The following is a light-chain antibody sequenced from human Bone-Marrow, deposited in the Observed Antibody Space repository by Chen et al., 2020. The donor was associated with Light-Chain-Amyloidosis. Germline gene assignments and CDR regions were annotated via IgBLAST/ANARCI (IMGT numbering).Light chain of an antibody. CDR2: RDT. CDR1: DLPTKY. J-gene: IGLJ2*01. V-gene: IGLV3-25*03. CDR3: QSADSSGTYEVI. Sequence: SYDLTQPPSVSVSPGQTARITCSGDDLPTKYAYWYQQKPGQAPVLVIQRDTERPAGISERFSGYSSGKTATLTISGVQAEDEAEYHCQSADSSGTYEVIFGGGTKRTVL.